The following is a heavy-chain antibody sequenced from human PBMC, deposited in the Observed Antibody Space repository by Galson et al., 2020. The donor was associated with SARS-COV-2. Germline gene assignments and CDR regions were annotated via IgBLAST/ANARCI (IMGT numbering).Heavy chain of an antibody. Sequence: QTGGSLRLSCVVSGLRFSHYWMSWVRQAPGQGLEWVANINVDGTDQYYVDSVKGRFTFSRDNAKNSLYLQMNSLRAEDTAVYYCAVIYHTDAFDIWGQGTMVTVSS. V-gene: IGHV3-7*01. D-gene: IGHD2-2*01. CDR1: GLRFSHYW. CDR2: INVDGTDQ. J-gene: IGHJ3*02. CDR3: AVIYHTDAFDI.